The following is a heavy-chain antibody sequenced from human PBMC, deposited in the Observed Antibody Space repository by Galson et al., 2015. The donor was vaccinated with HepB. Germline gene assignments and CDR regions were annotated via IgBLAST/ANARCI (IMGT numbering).Heavy chain of an antibody. D-gene: IGHD2-21*01. J-gene: IGHJ3*02. CDR3: ARDSYVVVIAKRGDAFDI. CDR2: ISYDGSNK. CDR1: GFTFSSYA. V-gene: IGHV3-30-3*01. Sequence: SLRLSCAASGFTFSSYAMSWVRQAPGKGLEWVAVISYDGSNKYYADSVKGRFTISRDNSKNTLYLQMNSLRAEDTAVYYCARDSYVVVIAKRGDAFDIWGQGTMVTVSS.